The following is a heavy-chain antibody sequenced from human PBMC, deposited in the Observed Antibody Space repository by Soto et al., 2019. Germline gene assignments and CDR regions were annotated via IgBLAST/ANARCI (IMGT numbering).Heavy chain of an antibody. V-gene: IGHV1-69*02. CDR2: IIPILGIA. D-gene: IGHD5-18*01. J-gene: IGHJ4*02. Sequence: SVKVSCKASGGTFSSYTISWVRQAPGQGLEWMGRIIPILGIANYAQKFQGRVTITADKSTSTAYMELSSLRSEDTAVYYCARSGTAMVHFDYWGQGTLVTVSS. CDR1: GGTFSSYT. CDR3: ARSGTAMVHFDY.